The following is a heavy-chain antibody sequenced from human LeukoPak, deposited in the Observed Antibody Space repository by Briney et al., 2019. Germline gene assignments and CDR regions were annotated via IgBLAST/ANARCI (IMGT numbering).Heavy chain of an antibody. V-gene: IGHV4-4*02. D-gene: IGHD6-13*01. Sequence: SGTLSLTCAVSGGSISSSNRWSWVRQPPGKGLEWIGEIYHSGSTNYNPSLKSRVTISVDKSKNQFSLKLSSVTAADTAVYYCATSERPPSTAAAGYWYFDLWGRGTLVTVSS. CDR2: IYHSGST. CDR3: ATSERPPSTAAAGYWYFDL. J-gene: IGHJ2*01. CDR1: GGSISSSNR.